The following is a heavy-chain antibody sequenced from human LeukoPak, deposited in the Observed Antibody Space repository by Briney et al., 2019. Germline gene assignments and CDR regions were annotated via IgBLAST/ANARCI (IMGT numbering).Heavy chain of an antibody. V-gene: IGHV1-2*02. CDR3: SRGYGYGYIGPTSYYFDY. CDR1: GYTFTGYY. CDR2: INPNSGGT. J-gene: IGHJ4*02. Sequence: ASVKVSCKASGYTFTGYYMHWVRQAPGQGLEWMGWINPNSGGTNYAQKFQGRVTMTRDTSISTAYMELSRLRSDDTAVYYCSRGYGYGYIGPTSYYFDYWGQGTLVTVSS. D-gene: IGHD5-18*01.